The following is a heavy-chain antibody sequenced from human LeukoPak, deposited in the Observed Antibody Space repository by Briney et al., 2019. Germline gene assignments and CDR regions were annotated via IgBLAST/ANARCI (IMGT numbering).Heavy chain of an antibody. CDR2: INPSGSST. J-gene: IGHJ4*02. CDR1: GYTFTSYY. Sequence: ASVKVSCKASGYTFTSYYMHWVRQAPGQGLEWMGIINPSGSSTSYAQKFQGRVTMTRDTSTSTVYMELSSLRSEDTAVYYCARGYDYVWGSYRYPRYWGQGTLVTVSS. CDR3: ARGYDYVWGSYRYPRY. V-gene: IGHV1-46*01. D-gene: IGHD3-16*02.